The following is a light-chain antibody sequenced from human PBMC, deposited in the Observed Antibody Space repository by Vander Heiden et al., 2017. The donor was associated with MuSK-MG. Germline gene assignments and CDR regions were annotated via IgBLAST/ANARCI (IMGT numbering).Light chain of an antibody. CDR1: QSVSSN. V-gene: IGKV3-15*01. J-gene: IGKJ4*01. Sequence: EIVMTQSPATLSVSPGERATLSCRASQSVSSNLAWYQQKPGQAPRLLIYGASTRATGTPARFSGSGYGPEFTLTISSLQSEDFAVYYCQQYNNWPPLTFGGGTKVEIK. CDR2: GAS. CDR3: QQYNNWPPLT.